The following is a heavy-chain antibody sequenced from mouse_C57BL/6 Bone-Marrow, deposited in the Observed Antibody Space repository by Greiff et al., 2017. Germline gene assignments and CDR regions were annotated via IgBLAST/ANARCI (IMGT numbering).Heavy chain of an antibody. V-gene: IGHV1-54*01. D-gene: IGHD2-1*01. J-gene: IGHJ3*01. CDR2: INPGSGGT. CDR1: GYAFTNYL. CDR3: AYYGNSAWFAY. Sequence: QVQLQQSGAELVRPGTSVKVSCKASGYAFTNYLIEWVKQRPGQGLEWIGVINPGSGGTNYNEKFKGKATLTADKSSSTAYMQLSSLTSVDSAVYFCAYYGNSAWFAYWGQGTLVTVSA.